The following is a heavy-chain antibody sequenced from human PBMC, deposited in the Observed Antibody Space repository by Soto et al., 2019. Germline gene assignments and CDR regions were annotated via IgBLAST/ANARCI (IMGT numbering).Heavy chain of an antibody. D-gene: IGHD2-15*01. V-gene: IGHV4-59*01. CDR2: MYYSGST. CDR1: VESISIYY. J-gene: IGHJ4*02. Sequence: SETLSLTCTVSVESISIYYWSWIRQPPGKGLEWIGYMYYSGSTNYNPSLKSRVTISVDTSKNQFSLRLSSVTAADTAVYYCARDAGGPADYWGQGTLVTVS. CDR3: ARDAGGPADY.